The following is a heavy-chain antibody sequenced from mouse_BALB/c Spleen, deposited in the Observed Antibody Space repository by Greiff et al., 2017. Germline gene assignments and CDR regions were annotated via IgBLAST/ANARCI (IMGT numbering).Heavy chain of an antibody. V-gene: IGHV5-12-1*01. CDR1: GFAFSSYD. J-gene: IGHJ3*01. CDR3: ARRDYVAY. CDR2: ISSGGGST. D-gene: IGHD2-4*01. Sequence: EVNVVESGGGLVKPGGSLKLSCAASGFAFSSYDMSWVRQTPEKRLEWVAYISSGGGSTYYPDTVKGRFTISRDNAKNTLYLQMSSLKSEDTAMYYCARRDYVAYWGQGTLVTVSA.